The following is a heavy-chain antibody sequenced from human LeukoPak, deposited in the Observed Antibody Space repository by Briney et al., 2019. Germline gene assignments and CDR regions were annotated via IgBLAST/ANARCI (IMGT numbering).Heavy chain of an antibody. Sequence: PGRSVRLSCAASGFTFSSYAMHWVRQAPGKGLEWVAVISYDGSNKYYANSVKGRFTISRDNSKNTLYLQMNSRRVEDTAVYYCVRAGTSSTWYQNAFDIWGQGTMVTVSS. CDR2: ISYDGSNK. CDR1: GFTFSSYA. J-gene: IGHJ3*02. V-gene: IGHV3-30-3*01. D-gene: IGHD6-13*01. CDR3: VRAGTSSTWYQNAFDI.